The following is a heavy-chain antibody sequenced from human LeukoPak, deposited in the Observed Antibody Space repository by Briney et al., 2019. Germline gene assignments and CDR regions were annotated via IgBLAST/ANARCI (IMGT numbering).Heavy chain of an antibody. D-gene: IGHD2-21*02. CDR2: FSGRAVHT. CDR1: GFTFKNYA. J-gene: IGHJ4*02. V-gene: IGHV3-23*01. CDR3: AKDLPDIVVVTAKGPWDY. Sequence: GGSLRLSCTVSGFTFKNYAMSWVRQAPGKGLEWVSSFSGRAVHTYYADSVKGRFTISRDNSKNTLYLQMNSLRAEDTAVYFCAKDLPDIVVVTAKGPWDYWGQGTLVSVSS.